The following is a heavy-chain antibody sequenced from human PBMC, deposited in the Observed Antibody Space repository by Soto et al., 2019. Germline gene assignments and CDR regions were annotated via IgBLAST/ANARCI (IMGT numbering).Heavy chain of an antibody. CDR3: EKRSSSSKFDY. D-gene: IGHD6-6*01. J-gene: IGHJ4*02. V-gene: IGHV3-23*01. CDR2: ISGSDDST. Sequence: GEALKISCAASGFTFSSYAMSWVRQAPGKGLEWVSVISGSDDSTYYADSVKGRFTISRDNSKNTLYLQMNSLRAEDTAVYYCEKRSSSSKFDYWGQGTLVTVS. CDR1: GFTFSSYA.